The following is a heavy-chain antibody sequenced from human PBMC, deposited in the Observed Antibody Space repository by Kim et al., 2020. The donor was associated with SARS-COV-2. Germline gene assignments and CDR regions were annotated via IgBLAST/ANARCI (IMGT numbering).Heavy chain of an antibody. CDR1: GGSISSYY. D-gene: IGHD1-20*01. Sequence: SETLSLTCTVSGGSISSYYWSWIRQPPGKGLEWIGYIYYSGSTNYNPSLKSRVTISVDTSKNQFSLKLSSVTAADTAVYYCARGSDNWNDVGNYYYYYGMDVWGQGTTVTVSS. J-gene: IGHJ6*02. CDR3: ARGSDNWNDVGNYYYYYGMDV. V-gene: IGHV4-59*01. CDR2: IYYSGST.